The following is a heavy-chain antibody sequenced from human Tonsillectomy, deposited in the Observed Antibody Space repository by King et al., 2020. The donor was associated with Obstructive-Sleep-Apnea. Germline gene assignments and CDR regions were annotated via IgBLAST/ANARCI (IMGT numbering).Heavy chain of an antibody. J-gene: IGHJ4*02. V-gene: IGHV5-51*01. CDR1: GYSFSSYW. D-gene: IGHD6-19*01. CDR2: IYPGDSDT. CDR3: ASYTGYSSGWFDY. Sequence: QLVQSGAEVKKPGESLKITCKGSGYSFSSYWIGWVRQLPGNALEWMGIIYPGDSDTSYSPSFQCQLTTSADKSISTAYPQWSSLKASDTAMYYCASYTGYSSGWFDYWGQGTLVTVSS.